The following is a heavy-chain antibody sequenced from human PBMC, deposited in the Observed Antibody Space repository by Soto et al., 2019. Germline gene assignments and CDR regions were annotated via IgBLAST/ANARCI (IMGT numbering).Heavy chain of an antibody. V-gene: IGHV4-59*01. CDR1: GGSISSYY. J-gene: IGHJ6*02. D-gene: IGHD3-3*01. Sequence: SETLSLTCTVSGGSISSYYWSWIRQPPGKGLEWIGYIYYSGSTNYNPSLKSRVTISVDTSKNQFSLKLSSVTAADTAVYYCARGLPVRFLESTYYGMDVWGQGTTVTVSS. CDR3: ARGLPVRFLESTYYGMDV. CDR2: IYYSGST.